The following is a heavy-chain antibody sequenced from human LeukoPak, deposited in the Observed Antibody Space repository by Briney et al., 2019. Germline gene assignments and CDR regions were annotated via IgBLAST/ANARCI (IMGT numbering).Heavy chain of an antibody. CDR2: IYSGGST. CDR1: GFTVSSNY. D-gene: IGHD4/OR15-4a*01. V-gene: IGHV3-53*01. Sequence: GGSLRLSCAASGFTVSSNYMSGVRQAPGKGLGWVSVIYSGGSTYYAASVKGRFTISRDNSKNTLYLQMNSLRAEDTAVYYCARDSPASGAFDYWGQGTLVTVSS. CDR3: ARDSPASGAFDY. J-gene: IGHJ4*02.